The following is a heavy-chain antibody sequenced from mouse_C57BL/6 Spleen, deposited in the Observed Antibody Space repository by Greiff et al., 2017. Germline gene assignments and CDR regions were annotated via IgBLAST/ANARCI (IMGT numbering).Heavy chain of an antibody. CDR1: GYTFTSYW. D-gene: IGHD1-1*01. J-gene: IGHJ1*03. CDR2: IHPNSGST. V-gene: IGHV1-64*01. Sequence: VQLQQPGAELVKPGASVKLSCKASGYTFTSYWMHWVKQRPGQGLEWIGMIHPNSGSTNYNEKFKSKATLTVDKSSSTAYMQLSSLTSEDSAVYYCASKTTVVPYWYFDVWGTGTTVTVSS. CDR3: ASKTTVVPYWYFDV.